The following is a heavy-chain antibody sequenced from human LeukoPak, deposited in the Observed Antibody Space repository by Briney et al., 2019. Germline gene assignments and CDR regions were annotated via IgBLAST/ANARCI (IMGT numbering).Heavy chain of an antibody. Sequence: GGSLRLSCTASGFAFRSHAMHWVRQAPGKGLEWVAFIRYDGSKKFYADSVKGRFTISRDNSKSTLYLQLNSLRAEDTAVYYCAKVGFTKTFGEVIVQQKYYFDYWGQGTLVTVSS. J-gene: IGHJ4*02. CDR2: IRYDGSKK. D-gene: IGHD3-16*02. V-gene: IGHV3-30*02. CDR1: GFAFRSHA. CDR3: AKVGFTKTFGEVIVQQKYYFDY.